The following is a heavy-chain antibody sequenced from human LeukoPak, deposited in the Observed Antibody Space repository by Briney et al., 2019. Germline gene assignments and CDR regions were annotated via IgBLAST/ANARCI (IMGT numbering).Heavy chain of an antibody. Sequence: SVKVSCKASGGTFSSYAISWVRQAPGQGLEWMGRIIPILEIANYAQKFQGKVTITADKSTTTAYMELSSLNSEDTAVYYCAREPLRGRGYYYDSSGYYSFDNWGQGTLVTVSS. CDR2: IIPILEIA. V-gene: IGHV1-69*04. D-gene: IGHD3-22*01. CDR3: AREPLRGRGYYYDSSGYYSFDN. CDR1: GGTFSSYA. J-gene: IGHJ4*02.